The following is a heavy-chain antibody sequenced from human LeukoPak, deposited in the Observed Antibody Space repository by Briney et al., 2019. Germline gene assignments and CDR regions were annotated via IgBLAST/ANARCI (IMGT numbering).Heavy chain of an antibody. D-gene: IGHD5-24*01. Sequence: PSETLSLTCPVSGGSISNYYYXTXXXQPPXKGLEWIGYVYYTGSTNFNPSLKSRVTMSLDTSRNQFSLKLTSLTAADTAVYYCARGAMATTPFFDYWGQGTLVTVSS. J-gene: IGHJ4*02. V-gene: IGHV4-59*01. CDR2: VYYTGST. CDR1: GGSISNYY. CDR3: ARGAMATTPFFDY.